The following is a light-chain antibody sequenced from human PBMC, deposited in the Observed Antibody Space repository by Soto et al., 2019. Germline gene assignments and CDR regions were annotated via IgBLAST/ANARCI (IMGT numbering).Light chain of an antibody. J-gene: IGLJ2*01. CDR2: EVS. V-gene: IGLV2-8*01. Sequence: QSVLTQPPSASGSLGQSVTIPCTGTSSDVGDYNYVSWYQQHPGKVPKLMIYEVSKRPSGVPDRFSGSKSGNTASLTVSGLQAEDEADYYCSSFAGSPVVLGGGTQLTVL. CDR3: SSFAGSPVV. CDR1: SSDVGDYNY.